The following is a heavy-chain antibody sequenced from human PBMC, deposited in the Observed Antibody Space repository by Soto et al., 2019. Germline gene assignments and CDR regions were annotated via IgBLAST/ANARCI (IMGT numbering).Heavy chain of an antibody. CDR3: AYSSGWYRHDV. J-gene: IGHJ3*01. CDR1: GDSISSPKW. CDR2: LLHSGTT. V-gene: IGHV4-4*02. Sequence: QVQLQESGPGLVKPSGTLSLTCAVSGDSISSPKWWTWLRQPPGKGLELIGDLLHSGTTNYNPSLKSPVTLAVDKPQNQFSVKLTSVTAADTAIYYCAYSSGWYRHDVWGQGTSVTVSS. D-gene: IGHD6-19*01.